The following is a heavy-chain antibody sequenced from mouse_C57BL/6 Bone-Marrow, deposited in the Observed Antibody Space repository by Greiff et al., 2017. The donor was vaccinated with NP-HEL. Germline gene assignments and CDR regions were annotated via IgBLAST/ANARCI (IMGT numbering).Heavy chain of an antibody. D-gene: IGHD1-1*01. CDR1: GYTFTSYW. V-gene: IGHV1-50*01. Sequence: QVQLQQSGAELVKPGASVKLSCKASGYTFTSYWMQWVKQRPGQGLEWIGEIDPSDSYTTYNQKFKGKATLTVDTSSSTAYMPLSSLTSEDSAVYYCASYGSSQFPYWYFDVWGTGTTVTVSS. J-gene: IGHJ1*03. CDR2: IDPSDSYT. CDR3: ASYGSSQFPYWYFDV.